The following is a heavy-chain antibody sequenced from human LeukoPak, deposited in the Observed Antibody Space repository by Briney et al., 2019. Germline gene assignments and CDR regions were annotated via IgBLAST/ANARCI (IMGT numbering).Heavy chain of an antibody. J-gene: IGHJ6*03. D-gene: IGHD6-19*01. CDR1: GFTFSSYG. V-gene: IGHV3-30*03. CDR3: ARVPGAVYYDYMDV. CDR2: ISYDGSNK. Sequence: GGSLRLSCAASGFTFSSYGMHWVRQAPGKGLEWVAVISYDGSNKYYADSVKGRFTISRDNANNSLYLQMNTLRAEDTAVYYCARVPGAVYYDYMDVWGKGTTVTVSS.